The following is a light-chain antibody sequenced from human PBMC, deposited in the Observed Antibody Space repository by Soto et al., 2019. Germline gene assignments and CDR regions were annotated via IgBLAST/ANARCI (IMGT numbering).Light chain of an antibody. CDR2: EDT. CDR3: CSYAGSTSLV. V-gene: IGLV2-23*01. CDR1: SSDVGSYNL. Sequence: QSVLTQPASVSGSPGQSITISCTGTSSDVGSYNLVSWYQQHPGKAPKLMIYEDTKRPSGVSNHFSGSKSGNTASLTISGLQADDEADYYCCSYAGSTSLVFGGGTKLTVL. J-gene: IGLJ2*01.